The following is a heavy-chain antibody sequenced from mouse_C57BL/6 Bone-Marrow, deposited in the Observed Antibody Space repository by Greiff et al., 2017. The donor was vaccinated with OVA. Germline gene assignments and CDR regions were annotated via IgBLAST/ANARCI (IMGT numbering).Heavy chain of an antibody. CDR2: IDPSDSYT. J-gene: IGHJ4*01. V-gene: IGHV1-50*01. CDR3: AMYAMDY. Sequence: QVQLQQPGAELVKPGASVKLSCKASGYTFTSYWMQWVKQRPGQGLEWIGEIDPSDSYTNYNQKFKGKATLTVDTSSSTAYMQLSSLTSEDSAVYCCAMYAMDYWGQGTSVTVSS. CDR1: GYTFTSYW.